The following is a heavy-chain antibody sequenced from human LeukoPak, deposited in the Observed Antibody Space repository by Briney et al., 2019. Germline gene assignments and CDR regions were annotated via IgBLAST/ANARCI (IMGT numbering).Heavy chain of an antibody. CDR1: GFTFSSYG. Sequence: GGSLRLSCAASGFTFSSYGMHWVRQAPGKGLEWVAVIWNDGSQKYYADSVKGRFTISRDNSKNTLYLQMNSLRAEDTAAYYCARDKGPYYFDQWGQGTLLTVSS. CDR2: IWNDGSQK. CDR3: ARDKGPYYFDQ. V-gene: IGHV3-33*08. J-gene: IGHJ4*02.